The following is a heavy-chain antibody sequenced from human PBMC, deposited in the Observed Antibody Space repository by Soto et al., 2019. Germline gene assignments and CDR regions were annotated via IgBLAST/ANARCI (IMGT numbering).Heavy chain of an antibody. J-gene: IGHJ4*02. Sequence: ASVKVSCKASGYTFTIYGISCVLQAPVQGLDWMGCISAYNGNTNYAQKLQGRVTMTTDTSTSTAYMELRSLRSDDTAVYYCARVRTGITGTSKFDYWGQGTLVTVSS. CDR3: ARVRTGITGTSKFDY. CDR2: ISAYNGNT. V-gene: IGHV1-18*01. D-gene: IGHD1-7*01. CDR1: GYTFTIYG.